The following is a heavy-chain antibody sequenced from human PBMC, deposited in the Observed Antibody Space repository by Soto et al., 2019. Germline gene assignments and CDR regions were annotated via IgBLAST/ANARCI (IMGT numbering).Heavy chain of an antibody. D-gene: IGHD2-15*01. Sequence: PGGSLRPSCAASGFTFSSYAMSWVRQAPGKGLEWVSTISGSGGNTYYADSVKGRFTISRDNSKNTMYLQMNSLRAEDTAVYYCAKVPRYCSGGSCSGGYFDYWGQGTLVTVSS. CDR2: ISGSGGNT. J-gene: IGHJ4*02. CDR3: AKVPRYCSGGSCSGGYFDY. V-gene: IGHV3-23*01. CDR1: GFTFSSYA.